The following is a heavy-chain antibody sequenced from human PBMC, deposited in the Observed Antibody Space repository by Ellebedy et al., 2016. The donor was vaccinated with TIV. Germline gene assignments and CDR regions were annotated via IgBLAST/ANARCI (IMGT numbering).Heavy chain of an antibody. Sequence: GEYLKISCAASGFTFTSSNMTWVRQAPGKGLEWVSYISISSSTISYADSVKCRFTISRDNAKNSLYLQMNGLRDEDTAVYYCARELGSGWNRDAFDIWGQGTMATVSS. D-gene: IGHD6-19*01. V-gene: IGHV3-48*02. J-gene: IGHJ3*02. CDR3: ARELGSGWNRDAFDI. CDR2: ISISSSTI. CDR1: GFTFTSSN.